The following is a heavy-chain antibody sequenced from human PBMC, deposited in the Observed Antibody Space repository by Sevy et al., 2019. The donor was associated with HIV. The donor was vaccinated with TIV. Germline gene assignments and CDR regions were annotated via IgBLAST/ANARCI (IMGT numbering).Heavy chain of an antibody. Sequence: GGSLRLSCAASGFIISSYSMNWVRQAPGKGLEWVSYSSSSSSTIYYADSVKGRFTISRDKAKNSLYLQMNSLRAEDTAVYYCARDDSGVVVVPAAKRQKIRADYYYMDVWGKGTTVTVSS. V-gene: IGHV3-48*01. CDR3: ARDDSGVVVVPAAKRQKIRADYYYMDV. CDR1: GFIISSYS. CDR2: SSSSSSTI. D-gene: IGHD2-2*01. J-gene: IGHJ6*03.